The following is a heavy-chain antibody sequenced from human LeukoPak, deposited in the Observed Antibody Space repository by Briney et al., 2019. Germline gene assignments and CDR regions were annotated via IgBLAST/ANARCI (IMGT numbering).Heavy chain of an antibody. CDR2: IYISGST. Sequence: PSETLSLTCTVSGGSISSGAYYWSWIRQPAGKGLEWLGRIYISGSTKYNPSLKSRVTISVDTSKNQFSLKLSSVTAADTAVYYCARSPSPTERNDYWGQGTLVTVSS. D-gene: IGHD4-11*01. J-gene: IGHJ4*02. CDR1: GGSISSGAYY. V-gene: IGHV4-61*02. CDR3: ARSPSPTERNDY.